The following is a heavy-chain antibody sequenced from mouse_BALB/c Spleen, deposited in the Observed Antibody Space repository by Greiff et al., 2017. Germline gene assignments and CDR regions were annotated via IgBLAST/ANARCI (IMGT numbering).Heavy chain of an antibody. CDR1: GFTFSSFG. J-gene: IGHJ3*01. CDR3: ARSRGFAY. CDR2: ISSGSSTI. Sequence: EVNVVESGGGLVQPGGSRKLSCAASGFTFSSFGMHWVRQAPEKGLEWVAYISSGSSTIYYADTVKGRFTISRDNPKNTLFLQMTSLRSEDTAMYYCARSRGFAYWGQGTLVTVSA. V-gene: IGHV5-17*02.